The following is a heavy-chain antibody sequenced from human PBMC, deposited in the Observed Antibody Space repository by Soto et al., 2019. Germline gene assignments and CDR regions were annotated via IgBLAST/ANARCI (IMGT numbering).Heavy chain of an antibody. CDR2: IGTAGDT. CDR3: ERGGAWGSSAAFDY. J-gene: IGHJ4*02. V-gene: IGHV3-13*01. D-gene: IGHD6-6*01. CDR1: GFTFSSYD. Sequence: PGGSLRLSCAASGFTFSSYDMHWVRQATGKGLEWVSAIGTAGDTYYPGSVKGRFTISRENAKNSLYLQMNSLRAGDTAVYYCERGGAWGSSAAFDYWGQGTLVTVSS.